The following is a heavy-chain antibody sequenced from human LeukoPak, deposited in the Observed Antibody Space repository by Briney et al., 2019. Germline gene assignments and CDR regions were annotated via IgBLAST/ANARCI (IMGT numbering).Heavy chain of an antibody. CDR3: ARPQHTGSTNAFEI. CDR2: IYTSGGT. D-gene: IGHD1-26*01. V-gene: IGHV4-4*09. CDR1: GGSISTYY. Sequence: PSETLSLTCTVFGGSISTYYWSWIRQPPGKGLEWIGCIYTSGGTTYSPSLKSRVTMLIDTSRNQFSLKLTSVTAADTAVYYCARPQHTGSTNAFEIWGQGTMVAVSS. J-gene: IGHJ3*02.